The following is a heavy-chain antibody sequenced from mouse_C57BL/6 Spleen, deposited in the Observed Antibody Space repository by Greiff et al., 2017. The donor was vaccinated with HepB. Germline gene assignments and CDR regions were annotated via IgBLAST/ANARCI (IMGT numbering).Heavy chain of an antibody. CDR3: ASLSTGTRGAWFAY. CDR1: GFTFSSYA. CDR2: ISDGGSYT. J-gene: IGHJ3*01. D-gene: IGHD4-1*02. V-gene: IGHV5-4*01. Sequence: EVQGVESGGGLVKPGGSLKLSCAASGFTFSSYAMSWVRQTPEKRLEWVATISDGGSYTYYPDNVKGRFTISRDNAKNNLYLQMSHLKSEDTAMYYCASLSTGTRGAWFAYWGQGTLVTVSA.